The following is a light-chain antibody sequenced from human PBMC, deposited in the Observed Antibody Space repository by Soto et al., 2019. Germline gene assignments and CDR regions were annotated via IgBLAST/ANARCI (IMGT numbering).Light chain of an antibody. CDR3: CSYADRYSLSYV. V-gene: IGLV2-11*01. J-gene: IGLJ1*01. CDR1: SSDVGGYNS. Sequence: QSVLTQPRSVSGSPGQSVTISCTGTSSDVGGYNSVSWYQQHPGKAPKLMIYDVTKRPSGVPDRFSGSKSGNTASLTISGLQAEDDADYYCCSYADRYSLSYVFGTGTKVTVL. CDR2: DVT.